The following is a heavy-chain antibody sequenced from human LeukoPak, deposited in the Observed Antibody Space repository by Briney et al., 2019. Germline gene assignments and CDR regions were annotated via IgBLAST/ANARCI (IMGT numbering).Heavy chain of an antibody. CDR3: ARDRGIAAAGIIDY. CDR2: IYHSGST. J-gene: IGHJ4*02. V-gene: IGHV4-30-2*01. D-gene: IGHD6-13*01. CDR1: GGSISSGGYS. Sequence: PSQTLSLTGAVSGGSISSGGYSWSWIRQPPGKGLEWIGYIYHSGSTYYNPSLKSRVTISVDRSKNQFSLKLSSVTAADTAVYYCARDRGIAAAGIIDYWGQGTLVTVSS.